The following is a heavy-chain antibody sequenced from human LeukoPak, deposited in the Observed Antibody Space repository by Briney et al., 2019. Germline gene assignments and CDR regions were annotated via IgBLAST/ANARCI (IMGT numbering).Heavy chain of an antibody. CDR1: RFRFSNYD. CDR3: ARGRGCGDACSNDAFDI. J-gene: IGHJ3*02. D-gene: IGHD2-21*01. V-gene: IGHV3-11*04. CDR2: ISPTADTI. Sequence: GGSLRLSCAASRFRFSNYDMSWIRQAPGKGLEWVSYISPTADTIYYADSVKGRFTISRDNAKNTPNVQMNSLRVDDTAVYYCARGRGCGDACSNDAFDIWGQGTMVTVSS.